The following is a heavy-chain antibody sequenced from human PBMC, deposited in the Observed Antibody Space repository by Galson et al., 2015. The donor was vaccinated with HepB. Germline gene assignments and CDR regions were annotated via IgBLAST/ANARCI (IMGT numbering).Heavy chain of an antibody. CDR3: ARGPPAKTTVVTTFLRPSRYYFDY. CDR2: MNPNSGNT. D-gene: IGHD4-23*01. CDR1: GYTFTSYD. V-gene: IGHV1-8*01. J-gene: IGHJ4*02. Sequence: SVKVSCKASGYTFTSYDINWVRQAAGQGLEWMGWMNPNSGNTGYAQKFQGRVTMTRNTSISTAYMELSSLRSEDTAVYYCARGPPAKTTVVTTFLRPSRYYFDYWGQGTLVTVSS.